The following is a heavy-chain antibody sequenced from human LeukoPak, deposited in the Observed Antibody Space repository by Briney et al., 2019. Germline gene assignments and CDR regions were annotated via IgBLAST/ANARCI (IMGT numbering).Heavy chain of an antibody. D-gene: IGHD2-8*01. Sequence: PGRSLRLSCAASGFTFSSYGMHWVRQAPGKGLEWVAVISYDGSNKYYADSVKGRFTISRDNSKNTLYLQMNSLRAEDTAVYYCARDGCMLCNRPLNWFDPWGQGTLVTVSS. J-gene: IGHJ5*02. CDR2: ISYDGSNK. CDR1: GFTFSSYG. CDR3: ARDGCMLCNRPLNWFDP. V-gene: IGHV3-30*03.